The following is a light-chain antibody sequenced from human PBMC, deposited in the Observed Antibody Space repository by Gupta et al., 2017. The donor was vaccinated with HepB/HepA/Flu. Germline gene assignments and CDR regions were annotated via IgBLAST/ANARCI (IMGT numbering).Light chain of an antibody. Sequence: QSVLTQPPSVSLAPGQRVTLSCTGSSANIGAGYDVHWYQQLPGTAPKLLIYLNINRPSGVPDRFFGSKSGASASLVITGLQAEDEADYYCQSYDTNLSGGVFGGGTKLTVL. CDR3: QSYDTNLSGGV. CDR2: LNI. J-gene: IGLJ3*02. V-gene: IGLV1-40*01. CDR1: SANIGAGYD.